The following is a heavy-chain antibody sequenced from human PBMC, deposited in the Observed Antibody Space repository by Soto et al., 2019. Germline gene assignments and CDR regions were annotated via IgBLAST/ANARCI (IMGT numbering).Heavy chain of an antibody. CDR2: IYYSGNT. J-gene: IGHJ4*02. Sequence: SETLSLTCTVSGGSISSSTYYWGWIRQPPGKGLEWIGSIYYSGNTYYKSSLQSRVTISVDTAKNQFSLKLSSVTAADTAVYYCARQYYFGSGSYYNRPFPFWGQGTLVTVS. CDR3: ARQYYFGSGSYYNRPFPF. CDR1: GGSISSSTYY. V-gene: IGHV4-39*01. D-gene: IGHD3-10*01.